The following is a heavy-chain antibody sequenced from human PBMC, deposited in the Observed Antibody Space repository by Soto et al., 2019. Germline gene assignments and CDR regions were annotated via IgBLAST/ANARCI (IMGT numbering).Heavy chain of an antibody. V-gene: IGHV4-30-2*01. CDR1: GGSISSGGYS. J-gene: IGHJ3*01. CDR3: APLSVSLSGPYGIHV. D-gene: IGHD2-15*01. Sequence: LSLTCAVSGGSISSGGYSWSWIRQPPGKGLEWIGYIYHSGSTYYNPSLKSRVTISVDRSKNQFSLKLSSVTAADTAVYYCAPLSVSLSGPYGIHVWGQGTMVTVSS. CDR2: IYHSGST.